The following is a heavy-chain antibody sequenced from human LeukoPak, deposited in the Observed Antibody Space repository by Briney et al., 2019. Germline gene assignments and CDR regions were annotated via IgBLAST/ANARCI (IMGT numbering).Heavy chain of an antibody. V-gene: IGHV3-23*01. CDR1: GFTFSSYA. Sequence: PGGSLRPSCAASGFTFSSYAMSWVRQAPGKGLEWVSTISNSDGSTYYADSVKGRFSISRDNAKNTLYLQMNSLRAEDTAVYYCARVTGSPIQLWLPYYYYYMDVWGKGTTVTVSS. CDR2: ISNSDGST. J-gene: IGHJ6*03. CDR3: ARVTGSPIQLWLPYYYYYMDV. D-gene: IGHD5-18*01.